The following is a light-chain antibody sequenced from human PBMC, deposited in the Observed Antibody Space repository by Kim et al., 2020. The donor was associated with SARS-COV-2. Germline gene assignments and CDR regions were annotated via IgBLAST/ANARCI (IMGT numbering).Light chain of an antibody. V-gene: IGKV3-11*01. Sequence: EIVLTQSPATLSLSPGDRATLSCRASQSVSSYLAWYQQKPGQAPRILIYDASNRATGIPARFSGSGSGTDFTLTISSLEPEDFAVYYCQQRTNWITFGQGTRLEIK. J-gene: IGKJ5*01. CDR3: QQRTNWIT. CDR1: QSVSSY. CDR2: DAS.